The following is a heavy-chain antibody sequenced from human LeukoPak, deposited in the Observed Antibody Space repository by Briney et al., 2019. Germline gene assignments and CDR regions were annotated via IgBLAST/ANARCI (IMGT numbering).Heavy chain of an antibody. CDR2: IYYSGST. CDR3: ARDPLVVGAHDAFDI. J-gene: IGHJ3*02. V-gene: IGHV4-59*01. Sequence: PSETLSLTCTVSGGSISSYYWSWIRQPPGKGLGWIGYIYYSGSTNYNPSLKSRVTISVDTSKNQFSLKLSSVTAADTAVYYCARDPLVVGAHDAFDIWGQGTMVTVSS. CDR1: GGSISSYY. D-gene: IGHD1-26*01.